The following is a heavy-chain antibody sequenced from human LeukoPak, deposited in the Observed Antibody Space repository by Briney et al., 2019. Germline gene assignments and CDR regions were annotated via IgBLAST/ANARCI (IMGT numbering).Heavy chain of an antibody. J-gene: IGHJ4*02. Sequence: GGSPRLSCAASGFTFVNYAMSWVRQAPGKGLEWVSAVVGNGGTTFYADSVKGRFTISRDNSKNTVYLQIHSLRGEDTAVYYCAKARLSTGWAYNDYWGQGTLVTVSS. D-gene: IGHD6-19*01. CDR3: AKARLSTGWAYNDY. V-gene: IGHV3-23*01. CDR2: VVGNGGTT. CDR1: GFTFVNYA.